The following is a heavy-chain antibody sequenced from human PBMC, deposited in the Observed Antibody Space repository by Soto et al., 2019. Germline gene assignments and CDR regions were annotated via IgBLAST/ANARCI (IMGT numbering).Heavy chain of an antibody. CDR3: AGLNSGYGDFDY. J-gene: IGHJ4*02. CDR2: INHSGST. D-gene: IGHD5-12*01. Sequence: SETLSLTCAVYGGSFSGYYWSWIRQPPGKGLEWIGEINHSGSTNYNPSLKSRVTISVDTSKNQFSLKLSSVTAADTAVYYCAGLNSGYGDFDYWGQGTLVTVSS. CDR1: GGSFSGYY. V-gene: IGHV4-34*01.